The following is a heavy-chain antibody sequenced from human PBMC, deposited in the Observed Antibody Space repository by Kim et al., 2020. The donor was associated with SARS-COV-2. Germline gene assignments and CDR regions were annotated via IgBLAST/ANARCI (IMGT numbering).Heavy chain of an antibody. D-gene: IGHD6-25*01. J-gene: IGHJ4*02. V-gene: IGHV1-18*01. Sequence: YAQKLQGRVTMTTDTSTSTAYMELRSLRSDDTAVYYCARKHSSEAGGGDYWGQGTLVTVSS. CDR3: ARKHSSEAGGGDY.